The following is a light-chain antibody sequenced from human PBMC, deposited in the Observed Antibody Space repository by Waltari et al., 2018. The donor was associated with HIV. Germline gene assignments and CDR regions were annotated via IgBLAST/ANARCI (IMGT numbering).Light chain of an antibody. CDR1: HSISTH. Sequence: EVVMTQSPATMSVSPGDRVNRSCKTSHSISTHVAWHQQRPGQAPQLLIYDASTRAPDIPTRFSGSGSGTQFSLTITDMKSDDFAVYYCQQYANWPITFGRGTRL. CDR3: QQYANWPIT. J-gene: IGKJ5*01. CDR2: DAS. V-gene: IGKV3D-15*01.